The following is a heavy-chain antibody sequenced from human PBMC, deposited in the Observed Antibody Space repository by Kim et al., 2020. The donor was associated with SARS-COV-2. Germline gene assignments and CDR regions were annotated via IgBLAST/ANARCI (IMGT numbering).Heavy chain of an antibody. CDR1: GFTFSRYW. Sequence: GGSLRRSCVVSGFTFSRYWMTWVRQAPGKGLEWVANIHQDGSDKFYVDSVKGRFTISRDSAKNSLYLQMNNLRVEDTAVYYCARTNGYNDNWGQGILVT. V-gene: IGHV3-7*03. D-gene: IGHD2-8*01. CDR2: IHQDGSDK. CDR3: ARTNGYNDN. J-gene: IGHJ4*02.